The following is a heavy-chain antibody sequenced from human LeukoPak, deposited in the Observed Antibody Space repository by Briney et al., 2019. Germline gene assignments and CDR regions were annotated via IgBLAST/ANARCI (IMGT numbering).Heavy chain of an antibody. CDR1: GFTFSSYS. CDR3: AKDQLSTSVPYYFDY. V-gene: IGHV3-21*04. Sequence: PGGSLRLSCAASGFTFSSYSMNWVRQAPGKGLEWVSSISSSSSYIYYADSVKGRFTISRDNAKNSLYLQMNSLRAEDTAVYYCAKDQLSTSVPYYFDYWGQGTLVTVSS. CDR2: ISSSSSYI. D-gene: IGHD3-10*01. J-gene: IGHJ4*02.